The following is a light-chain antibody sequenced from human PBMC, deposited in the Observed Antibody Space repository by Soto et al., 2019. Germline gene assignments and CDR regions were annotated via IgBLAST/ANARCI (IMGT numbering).Light chain of an antibody. CDR3: QHYGSSSWT. CDR2: GAS. J-gene: IGKJ1*01. CDR1: QRVSSIY. V-gene: IGKV3-20*01. Sequence: DIVLTQSPGTLSLSPGERATLSCRTSQRVSSIYLAWYQQKPGQAPRPLIYGASSRATGIPDRFSGSGSGTDFTLTISRLEPEDFAVYFCQHYGSSSWTFGQGTKVEIK.